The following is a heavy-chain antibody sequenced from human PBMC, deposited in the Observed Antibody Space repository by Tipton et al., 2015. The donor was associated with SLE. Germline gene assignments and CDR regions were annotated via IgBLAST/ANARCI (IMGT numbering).Heavy chain of an antibody. CDR2: IYYSGST. CDR1: GDSINSGGYY. CDR3: ARLSSMVRRAQGWFDP. J-gene: IGHJ5*02. V-gene: IGHV4-61*02. D-gene: IGHD3-10*01. Sequence: TLSLTCTISGDSINSGGYYWNWIRQPAGRGLEWIGRIYYSGSTYYNPSLKSRVTISVDTSKNQFSLKLSSVTAADTAVYYCARLSSMVRRAQGWFDPWGQGTLVTVSS.